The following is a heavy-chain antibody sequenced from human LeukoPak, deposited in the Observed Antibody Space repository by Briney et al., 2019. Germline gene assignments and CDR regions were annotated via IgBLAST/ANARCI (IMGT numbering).Heavy chain of an antibody. J-gene: IGHJ5*02. CDR2: IRKDGSEK. V-gene: IGHV3-7*01. CDR1: GFTFSSYW. D-gene: IGHD6-25*01. CDR3: ARDSRAAAP. Sequence: GGSLRLSCTASGFTFSSYWMSWVRQAPGKGLEWVANIRKDGSEKYYVDSVKGRFTISRDNAKNSLYLQMNSLRAEDTAVYYCARDSRAAAPWGQGTLVTVSS.